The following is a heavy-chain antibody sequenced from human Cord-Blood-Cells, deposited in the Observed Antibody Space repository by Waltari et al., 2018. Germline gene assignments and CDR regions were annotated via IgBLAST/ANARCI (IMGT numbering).Heavy chain of an antibody. CDR2: ISAYNGNT. D-gene: IGHD2-2*01. Sequence: QVQLVQSGAEVKKPGASVKVSCKASGYTFTSYGTSWVRQAPGQGLEWMGWISAYNGNTNYAQKLQGRVTMTTDTSTSTAYMELRSLRSDDTAVYYCARDHCSSTSCYGRNWFDPWGQGTLVTVSS. J-gene: IGHJ5*02. CDR3: ARDHCSSTSCYGRNWFDP. CDR1: GYTFTSYG. V-gene: IGHV1-18*04.